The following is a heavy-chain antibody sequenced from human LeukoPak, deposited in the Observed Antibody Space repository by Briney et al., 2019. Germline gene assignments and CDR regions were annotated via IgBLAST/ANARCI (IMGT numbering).Heavy chain of an antibody. J-gene: IGHJ6*02. CDR1: GGSFSGYY. D-gene: IGHD3-3*01. CDR2: INHSGST. CDR3: ATDLRFLEWLRPGYYHGMDV. Sequence: SETLSLTCAVYGGSFSGYYWSWIRQPPGNGLEWIGEINHSGSTNYNPSLKSRVTISVDTSKNQFSLKLSSVTAADTAVYYCATDLRFLEWLRPGYYHGMDVWGQGTTVTVSS. V-gene: IGHV4-34*01.